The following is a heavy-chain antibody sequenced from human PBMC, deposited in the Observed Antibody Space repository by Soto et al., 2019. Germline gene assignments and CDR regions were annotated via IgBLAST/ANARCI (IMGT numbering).Heavy chain of an antibody. D-gene: IGHD6-19*01. CDR3: ARLVGSGWYMVGYFQH. Sequence: SETLSLTCTVSGGSISSSSYYWGWIRQPPGKGLEWIGSIYYSGSTYYNPSLKSRVTISVDTSKNQFSLKLSSVTAADTAVYYCARLVGSGWYMVGYFQHWGQGTLVTVSS. V-gene: IGHV4-39*01. CDR1: GGSISSSSYY. J-gene: IGHJ1*01. CDR2: IYYSGST.